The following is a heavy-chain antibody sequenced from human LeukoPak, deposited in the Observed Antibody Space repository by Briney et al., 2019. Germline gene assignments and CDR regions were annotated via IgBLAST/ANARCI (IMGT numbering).Heavy chain of an antibody. CDR1: GCIFSSYW. J-gene: IGHJ6*04. CDR3: ASSYGMDV. V-gene: IGHV3-74*01. CDR2: INSDGSSM. Sequence: GGSLTLSCAASGCIFSSYWMHWVRQPPGKGLGWVSRINSDGSSMIYADSVKGRFTISRDTAKNTLYLQMNGLRAEDTAVYYCASSYGMDVWGEGPTVTVSS.